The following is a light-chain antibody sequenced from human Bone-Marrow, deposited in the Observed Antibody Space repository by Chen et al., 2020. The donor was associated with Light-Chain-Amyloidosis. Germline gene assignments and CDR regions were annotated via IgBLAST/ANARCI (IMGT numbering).Light chain of an antibody. CDR1: QSISSY. Sequence: DIQMTQSPSSLSASVGDRVTITCRAIQSISSYLNWYQQKPGKAPKLLIYAASSLQSGFPSRFSGSGSGTDLTLTISSLQPEDCATYDCQQSYSTPPYTVGQGTKLEIK. CDR3: QQSYSTPPYT. J-gene: IGKJ2*01. V-gene: IGKV1-39*01. CDR2: AAS.